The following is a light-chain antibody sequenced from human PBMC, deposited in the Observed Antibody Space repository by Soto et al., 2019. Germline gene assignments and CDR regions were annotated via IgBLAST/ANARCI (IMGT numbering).Light chain of an antibody. V-gene: IGKV3-20*01. CDR2: GAS. J-gene: IGKJ1*01. Sequence: EIVLTQSPGTLSLSPGERATLSCRASQSVSSSYLAWYQQKPGQAPRLLIYGASSRATGIPDRFSGSGSGTDFPLIISRLEPEDFAVYYCQQYGSSPGTFGQGTKVEIK. CDR3: QQYGSSPGT. CDR1: QSVSSSY.